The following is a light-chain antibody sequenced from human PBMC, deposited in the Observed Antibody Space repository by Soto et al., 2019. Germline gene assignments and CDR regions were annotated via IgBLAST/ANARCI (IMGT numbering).Light chain of an antibody. V-gene: IGLV2-14*01. Sequence: QSALTQPASVSGSPGQSITISCTGTSSDVGGYNFVSWYQQHPGKAPKIMIYDVTNRPSGVSSRFSGSKSGNTASLTISGLQAEDEADYYCSSYTSSSTLVFGTGTKFTVL. CDR2: DVT. CDR3: SSYTSSSTLV. CDR1: SSDVGGYNF. J-gene: IGLJ1*01.